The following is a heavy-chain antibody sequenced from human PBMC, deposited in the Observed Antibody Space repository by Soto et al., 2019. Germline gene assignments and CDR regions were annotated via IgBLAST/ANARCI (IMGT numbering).Heavy chain of an antibody. J-gene: IGHJ4*02. V-gene: IGHV1-69*13. CDR3: ARRASPDYYGSGSYYNYFDY. CDR2: IIPIFGTA. Sequence: ASVKVSCKASGGTFSSYAISWVRQAPGQGLEWMGGIIPIFGTANYAQKFQGRVTITADESTSTAYMELSSLRSEDTAVYYCARRASPDYYGSGSYYNYFDYWGQGTLVTVSS. D-gene: IGHD3-10*01. CDR1: GGTFSSYA.